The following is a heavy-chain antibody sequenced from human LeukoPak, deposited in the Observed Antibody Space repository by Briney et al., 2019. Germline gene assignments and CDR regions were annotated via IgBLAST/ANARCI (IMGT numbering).Heavy chain of an antibody. V-gene: IGHV1-2*02. CDR3: ARDEYSSGWYENYYYYMDV. Sequence: ASVKVSCKASGYTFTGYYMHWVRQAPGQGLEWMGWINPNSGGTNYAQKFQGRVTMTRDTSISTAYMELRSLRSDDTAVYYCARDEYSSGWYENYYYYMDVWGKGTTVTVSS. J-gene: IGHJ6*03. CDR2: INPNSGGT. D-gene: IGHD6-19*01. CDR1: GYTFTGYY.